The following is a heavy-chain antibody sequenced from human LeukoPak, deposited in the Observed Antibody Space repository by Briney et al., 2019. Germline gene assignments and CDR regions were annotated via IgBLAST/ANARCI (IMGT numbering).Heavy chain of an antibody. CDR2: MYYSGST. CDR3: ARPYGDYYYYYYMDV. CDR1: GGSISSSSYY. J-gene: IGHJ6*03. D-gene: IGHD4-17*01. V-gene: IGHV4-39*07. Sequence: SETLSLTCTVSGGSISSSSYYWGWIRQPPGKGLEWIGSMYYSGSTYYNPSLKSRVTISVDTSKNQFSLNLSSVTAADTAVYYCARPYGDYYYYYYMDVWGKGTTVTISS.